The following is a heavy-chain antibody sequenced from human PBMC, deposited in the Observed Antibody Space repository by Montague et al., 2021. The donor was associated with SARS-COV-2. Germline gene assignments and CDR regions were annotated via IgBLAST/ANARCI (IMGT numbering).Heavy chain of an antibody. J-gene: IGHJ4*02. CDR2: ISSSSSYI. Sequence: SLRLSCAASGFTFSSYSMNWVRQAPGKGLEWVSSISSSSSYIYYADSVKGRFTISRDNAKNSLYLQMNSLRAEDTAVYYCARDLGGGYYGSEHFDYWGQGTLVTVSS. V-gene: IGHV3-21*01. CDR1: GFTFSSYS. D-gene: IGHD3-10*01. CDR3: ARDLGGGYYGSEHFDY.